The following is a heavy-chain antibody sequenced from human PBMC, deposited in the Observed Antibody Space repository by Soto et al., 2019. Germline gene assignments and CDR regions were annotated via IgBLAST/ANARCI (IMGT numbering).Heavy chain of an antibody. CDR3: ARTPRPDGYLYYFDY. V-gene: IGHV3-33*01. J-gene: IGHJ4*02. Sequence: QVHLVESGGGVAQPGRSLRLSCAASGFTFSSYGMHWVRQAPGKGLEWVAVIWYDGSNKYYADYVKGRFTISRDNSKTTLYLHITSLRAEDTAVYYCARTPRPDGYLYYFDYWGQGTMVTVSS. CDR1: GFTFSSYG. CDR2: IWYDGSNK. D-gene: IGHD5-12*01.